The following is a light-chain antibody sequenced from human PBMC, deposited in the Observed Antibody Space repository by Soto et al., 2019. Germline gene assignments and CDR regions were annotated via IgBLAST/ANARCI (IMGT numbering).Light chain of an antibody. V-gene: IGKV3-15*01. CDR2: GAS. CDR1: QSVNHN. Sequence: EIVLTQSPATLSLSPGERVSLSCRASQSVNHNLAWYHQKPGQAPRLLIHGASTRATAIPARFSGSGSGTEFTLTIISLQSEDLAVYHCQQYNNWPGWTFGQGTKVDIK. CDR3: QQYNNWPGWT. J-gene: IGKJ1*01.